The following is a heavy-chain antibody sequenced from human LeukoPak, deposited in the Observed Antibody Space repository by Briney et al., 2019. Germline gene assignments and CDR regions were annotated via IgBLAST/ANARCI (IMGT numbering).Heavy chain of an antibody. V-gene: IGHV4-34*01. J-gene: IGHJ4*02. D-gene: IGHD3-16*02. CDR3: ARVQLAYDYVWGSYRYLGYFDY. Sequence: PSESLSLTCAVCSGSFSGYYWSWIRQPPGKGLEWIGEINHSGRTNYNPSLKSRVTISVDTSKNQFSLKLSSVTAAYTAVYYCARVQLAYDYVWGSYRYLGYFDYWGQGTLVTVSS. CDR2: INHSGRT. CDR1: SGSFSGYY.